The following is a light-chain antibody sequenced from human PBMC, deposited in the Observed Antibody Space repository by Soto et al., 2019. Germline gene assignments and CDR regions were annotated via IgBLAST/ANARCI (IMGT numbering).Light chain of an antibody. CDR3: QQRSNWWT. Sequence: EVVLTQSPVTLSLSPGERATLSCRASQSFRGLLAWYQQKPGQAPRLLIYDASNRATGIPARFSGSGSGTDFTLTISSLEPEDFAVYYCQQRSNWWTFGQGTKVEIK. J-gene: IGKJ1*01. CDR2: DAS. V-gene: IGKV3-11*01. CDR1: QSFRGL.